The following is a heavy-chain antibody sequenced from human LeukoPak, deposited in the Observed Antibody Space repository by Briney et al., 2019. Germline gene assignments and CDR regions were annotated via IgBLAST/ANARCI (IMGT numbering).Heavy chain of an antibody. CDR2: IYTSGST. V-gene: IGHV4-61*02. Sequence: SETLSLTCTVSGDSITSGRYYWSWIRQPAGKGLEWIGRIYTSGSTNYNPSLKSRVTISVDTSKNQFSLKLSSVTAADTAVYYCARDRWDYYGSGSFDDYWGQGTLVTVSS. CDR3: ARDRWDYYGSGSFDDY. D-gene: IGHD3-10*01. J-gene: IGHJ4*02. CDR1: GDSITSGRYY.